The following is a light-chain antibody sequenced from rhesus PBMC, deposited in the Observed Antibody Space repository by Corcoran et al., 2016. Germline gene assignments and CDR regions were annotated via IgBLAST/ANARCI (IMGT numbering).Light chain of an antibody. CDR2: SAS. Sequence: DIQMTQSPSSLSATVGDTVTITCRASQSFSTRLAWYQQKPGKAPNLLSYSASSLQSGVPSRFSGSKSGTDFTPTLSSLRPDAIASSYCHQFYSYPPTFGQGAKVEIK. V-gene: IGKV1-46*01. CDR1: QSFSTR. CDR3: HQFYSYPPT. J-gene: IGKJ1*01.